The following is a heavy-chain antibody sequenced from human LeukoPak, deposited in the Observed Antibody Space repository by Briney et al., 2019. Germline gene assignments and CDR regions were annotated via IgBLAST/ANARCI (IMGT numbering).Heavy chain of an antibody. Sequence: PRGSLRLSCVVSGFIFSDYWMTWVRQAPGKGLEWVANIKQDGSEMYYADSVKGRFTISRDNAKNSLYLQVNNLRAEDTAVYYCARDYKGYYDSSGHLVYWGQGTLLTVSS. D-gene: IGHD3-22*01. CDR2: IKQDGSEM. CDR1: GFIFSDYW. J-gene: IGHJ4*02. V-gene: IGHV3-7*01. CDR3: ARDYKGYYDSSGHLVY.